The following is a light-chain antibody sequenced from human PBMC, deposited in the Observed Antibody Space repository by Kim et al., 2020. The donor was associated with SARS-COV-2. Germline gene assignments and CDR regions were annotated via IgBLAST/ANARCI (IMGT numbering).Light chain of an antibody. J-gene: IGLJ3*02. CDR3: QAWDSSNGV. Sequence: SYKLTQPPSVSVSPGQTASITCSGDKLGDKYACWYQQKPGQSPVLVIYQDSKRPSGIPERFSGSNSGNTATLTISGTQAMDEADYYCQAWDSSNGVFGGG. CDR2: QDS. V-gene: IGLV3-1*01. CDR1: KLGDKY.